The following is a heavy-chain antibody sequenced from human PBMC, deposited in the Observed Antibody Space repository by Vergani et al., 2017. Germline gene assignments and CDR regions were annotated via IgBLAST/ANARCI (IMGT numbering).Heavy chain of an antibody. CDR1: GFSFNSYW. CDR3: AREYSSTSGRAFDF. V-gene: IGHV3-74*03. J-gene: IGHJ3*01. Sequence: DVHLAESGGGFFQPGGSLRLSCSASGFSFNSYWMHWVRQVPGKGLLWVSRLKSDGSITAYADSVKGRFTISRDNAQNTLYLQMDSLRAEDTAVYYCAREYSSTSGRAFDFWGRGTKVTVSS. CDR2: LKSDGSIT. D-gene: IGHD2-2*01.